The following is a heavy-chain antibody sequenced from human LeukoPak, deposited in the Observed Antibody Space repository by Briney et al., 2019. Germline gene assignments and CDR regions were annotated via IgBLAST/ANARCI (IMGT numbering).Heavy chain of an antibody. CDR1: GFTFSSYA. Sequence: GSLRLSCAASGFTFSSYAMSWVRQPPGKGLEWVGTIYYSGTTYYNPSLKSRLTISVDTSRNQFSLNLSSVTAADTAVYYCARRTGSHLPNWFDPWGQGTLVTVSS. CDR3: ARRTGSHLPNWFDP. CDR2: IYYSGTT. J-gene: IGHJ5*02. D-gene: IGHD3-10*01. V-gene: IGHV4-39*01.